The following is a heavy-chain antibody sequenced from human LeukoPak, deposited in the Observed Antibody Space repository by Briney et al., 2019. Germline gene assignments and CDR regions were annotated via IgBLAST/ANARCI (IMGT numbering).Heavy chain of an antibody. CDR2: IFYSGRT. CDR3: ARKNDFEI. J-gene: IGHJ3*02. D-gene: IGHD2/OR15-2a*01. CDR1: GGSITSDH. V-gene: IGHV4-59*12. Sequence: SETLSLACTVSGGSITSDHWNWIRQPPGKGLEWIGCIFYSGRTYYNPSLKSRVSISVDMSKNKFSLRLTSVTAADTAVYYCARKNDFEIWGQGTLVTVSS.